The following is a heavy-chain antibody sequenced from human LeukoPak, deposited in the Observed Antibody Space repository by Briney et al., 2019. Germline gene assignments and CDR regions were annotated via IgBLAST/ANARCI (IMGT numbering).Heavy chain of an antibody. CDR3: ARGPGRGFWSQGRFDP. J-gene: IGHJ5*02. V-gene: IGHV4-4*07. Sequence: SETLSLTCTVSGGSISSYYWSWIRQPAGKGLEWIGRIYTSGSTNYNPSLKSRVTMSVDTSKNQFSLKLSSVTAADTAVYYCARGPGRGFWSQGRFDPWGQGTLVTVSS. CDR1: GGSISSYY. D-gene: IGHD3-3*01. CDR2: IYTSGST.